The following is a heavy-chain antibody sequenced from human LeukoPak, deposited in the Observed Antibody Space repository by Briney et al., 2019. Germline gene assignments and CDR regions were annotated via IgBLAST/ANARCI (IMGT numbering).Heavy chain of an antibody. CDR2: INSDGSST. CDR3: ARDYNMVRGVIDY. Sequence: PGGSLRLSCAASGFTFNNYWMHWVRQAPGKGLVWVSRINSDGSSTSYADSVKGRFTISRDNAQNTLYLQMNSLRAEDTAVYYCARDYNMVRGVIDYWGQGTLVTVSS. D-gene: IGHD3-10*01. V-gene: IGHV3-74*01. J-gene: IGHJ4*02. CDR1: GFTFNNYW.